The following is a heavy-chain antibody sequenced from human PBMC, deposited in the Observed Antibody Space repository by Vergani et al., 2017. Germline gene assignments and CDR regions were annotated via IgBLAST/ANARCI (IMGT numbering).Heavy chain of an antibody. J-gene: IGHJ5*02. D-gene: IGHD4-17*01. CDR3: ARVRGDPSGDWFDP. CDR1: GGTFSSYA. Sequence: QVQLVQSGAEVKKPGSSVKVSCKASGGTFSSYAISWVRQAPRHGLGWMGRIIPIFGTANYAQKSQGRVTITADKSTSTAYMELSSLRSEDTAVYYCARVRGDPSGDWFDPWGQGTLVTVSS. CDR2: IIPIFGTA. V-gene: IGHV1-69*14.